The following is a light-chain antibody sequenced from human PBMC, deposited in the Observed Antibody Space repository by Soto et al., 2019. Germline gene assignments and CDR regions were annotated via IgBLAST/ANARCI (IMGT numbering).Light chain of an antibody. J-gene: IGKJ5*01. CDR1: QSVSSR. CDR3: QQRDYWQVT. CDR2: DVS. Sequence: DMVFTRSPATLSLSPGERATRSCRASQSVSSRLAWYQQKPGQAPRLLIYDVSNRATGIPARFSGSGSGTDFTLTISSLEPEDFAVYYCQQRDYWQVTFGQGTRLEIK. V-gene: IGKV3-11*01.